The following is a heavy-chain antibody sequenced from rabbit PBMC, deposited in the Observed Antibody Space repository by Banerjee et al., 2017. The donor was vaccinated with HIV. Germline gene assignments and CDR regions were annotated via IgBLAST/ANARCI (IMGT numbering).Heavy chain of an antibody. J-gene: IGHJ6*01. Sequence: QEQLVESGGGLVQPEGSLTLTCTASGFSFSSYYYMCWVRQAPGKGLEWIACIDTGTGDTYYASWAKGRFTISKTSSTTVTLQMTSLTVADTATYFCARDGVGYTFDLELWGPGTLVTVS. D-gene: IGHD3-1*01. CDR3: ARDGVGYTFDLEL. CDR2: IDTGTGDT. CDR1: GFSFSSYYY. V-gene: IGHV1S45*01.